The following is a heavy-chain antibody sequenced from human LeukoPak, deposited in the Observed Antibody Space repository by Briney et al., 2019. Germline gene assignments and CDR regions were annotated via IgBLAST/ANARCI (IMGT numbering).Heavy chain of an antibody. CDR3: TRDRGTYNWFDP. D-gene: IGHD1-14*01. Sequence: GGSLRLSCAASGFGFSGSAVHWVRQSSGKGVEWVGHIDKRDNFYATSYAESVQGRFTISRDDSRDAAFLHMDSLKTEDTALYYCTRDRGTYNWFDPWGQGTLVTVSS. CDR1: GFGFSGSA. V-gene: IGHV3-73*01. CDR2: IDKRDNFYAT. J-gene: IGHJ5*02.